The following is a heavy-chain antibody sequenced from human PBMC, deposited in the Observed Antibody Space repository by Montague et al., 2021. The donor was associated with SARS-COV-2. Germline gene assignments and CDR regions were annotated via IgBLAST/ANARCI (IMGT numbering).Heavy chain of an antibody. Sequence: SETLSLTCTVSGGSINTYYWSWIRQPPGKGLEWIGYIYYSGSTNYSPSLKSRVTISVDTSKNQFSLKLSSVTAADTAVYYCARVTTKRTRYGSGSYRGFDAFDIWGQGTMVTVSS. J-gene: IGHJ3*02. CDR1: GGSINTYY. D-gene: IGHD3-10*01. CDR3: ARVTTKRTRYGSGSYRGFDAFDI. CDR2: IYYSGST. V-gene: IGHV4-59*08.